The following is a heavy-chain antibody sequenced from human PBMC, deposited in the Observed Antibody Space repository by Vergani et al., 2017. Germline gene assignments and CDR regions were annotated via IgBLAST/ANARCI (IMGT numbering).Heavy chain of an antibody. V-gene: IGHV3-23*04. D-gene: IGHD2-15*01. CDR2: ISGSGGST. CDR3: ASSGYCSGGSCYSNFDY. J-gene: IGHJ4*02. Sequence: VQLVESGGGVVQPGRSLRLSCAASGFTFSSYAMSWVRQAPGKGLEWVSAISGSGGSTYYADSVKGRFSISRDNSKNTLYLQMNSLRAEDTAVYYCASSGYCSGGSCYSNFDYWGQGTLVTVSS. CDR1: GFTFSSYA.